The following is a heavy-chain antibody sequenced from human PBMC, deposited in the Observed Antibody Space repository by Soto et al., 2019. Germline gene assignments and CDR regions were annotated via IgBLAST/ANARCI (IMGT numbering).Heavy chain of an antibody. CDR3: ASVAI. D-gene: IGHD5-12*01. CDR2: IKQDGTEK. Sequence: EVQLVESGGGLVQPGGSLRLSCAASGFTFSNYWMSWVRQAPGKGLEWVANIKQDGTEKNYVDSVRGRFTISRDNAKNSLDLHMNSLADEDTAVYYCASVAIWGQGTMVTVSS. CDR1: GFTFSNYW. V-gene: IGHV3-7*01. J-gene: IGHJ4*02.